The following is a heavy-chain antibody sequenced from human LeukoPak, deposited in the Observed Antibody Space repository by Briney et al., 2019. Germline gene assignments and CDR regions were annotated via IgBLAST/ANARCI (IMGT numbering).Heavy chain of an antibody. CDR1: GGTFSSSG. CDR2: IIPIFDTP. Sequence: GASVKASCKASGGTFSSSGINWVRQAPGQGLEWVGGIIPIFDTPNYAHKFQGRVTITADKSTSTAYMELSSLRSEDTAVYYCTRGAFNYNDGYYHGMDVWGKGTTVTVSS. D-gene: IGHD1-1*01. CDR3: TRGAFNYNDGYYHGMDV. V-gene: IGHV1-69*06. J-gene: IGHJ6*04.